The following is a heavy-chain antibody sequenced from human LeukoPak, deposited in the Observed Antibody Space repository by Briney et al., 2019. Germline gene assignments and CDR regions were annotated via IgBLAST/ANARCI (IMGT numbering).Heavy chain of an antibody. V-gene: IGHV4-39*07. Sequence: SETLSLTCTVSGGSISTNNYYWGWIRQPPGKGLEWIGSIYYSGSTYYNPSLKSRVTISVDTSKNQFSLKLSSVTAADTAVYYCARAYSPPQWSPFDYWGQGTLVTVSS. D-gene: IGHD6-13*01. CDR3: ARAYSPPQWSPFDY. CDR2: IYYSGST. CDR1: GGSISTNNYY. J-gene: IGHJ4*02.